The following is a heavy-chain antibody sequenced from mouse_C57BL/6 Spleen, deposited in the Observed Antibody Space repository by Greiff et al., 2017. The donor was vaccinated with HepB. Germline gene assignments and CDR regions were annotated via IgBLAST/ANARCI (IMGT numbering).Heavy chain of an antibody. CDR2: ISSGSSTI. CDR3: AAVVARGYAMDY. D-gene: IGHD1-1*01. CDR1: GFTFSDYG. Sequence: EVKLLESGGGLVKPGGSLKLSCAASGFTFSDYGMHWVRQAPEKGLEWVAYISSGSSTIYYADTVKGRFTISRDNAKNTLFLQMTSLRSEDTAIYYCAAVVARGYAMDYWGQGTSVTVSS. J-gene: IGHJ4*01. V-gene: IGHV5-17*01.